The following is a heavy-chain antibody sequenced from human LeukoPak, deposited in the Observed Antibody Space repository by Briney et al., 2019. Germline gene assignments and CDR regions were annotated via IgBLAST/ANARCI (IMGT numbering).Heavy chain of an antibody. Sequence: SQTLSLTCAISRDSVSSNSAGWNWIRLSPSRGLEWLGRTYYRSKWYNDYAVSVESRITINPDTSKNQFSLQLNSVTPEDTAVYYCARWAAGHGMDVWGQGTTVTVS. J-gene: IGHJ6*02. CDR3: ARWAAGHGMDV. CDR1: RDSVSSNSAG. D-gene: IGHD6-13*01. V-gene: IGHV6-1*01. CDR2: TYYRSKWYN.